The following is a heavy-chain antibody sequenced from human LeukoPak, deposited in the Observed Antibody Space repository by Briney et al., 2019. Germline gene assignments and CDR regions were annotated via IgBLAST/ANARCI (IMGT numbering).Heavy chain of an antibody. J-gene: IGHJ4*01. CDR2: ISSSGSTI. Sequence: GGSLRLSCAASGFTFSDYYMSWIRQAPGKGLEWVSYISSSGSTIYYADSVKGRFTISRDNAKNSLYLQMNSLRAEDTAVYYCARPKSYYYDSSGYSVVWGHGTLVTVSS. CDR3: ARPKSYYYDSSGYSVV. CDR1: GFTFSDYY. D-gene: IGHD3-22*01. V-gene: IGHV3-11*01.